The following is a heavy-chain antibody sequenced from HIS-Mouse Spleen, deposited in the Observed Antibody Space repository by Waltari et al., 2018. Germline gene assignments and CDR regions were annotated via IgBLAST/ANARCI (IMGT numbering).Heavy chain of an antibody. J-gene: IGHJ2*01. Sequence: QLPLQASAPGLVKPSETPAPTCTVCSAYISSSCYYLCWIRQPPGKGLEWIGSIYYSGSTSYNPSLKSRVTISVDTSKNQFSLKLSSVTAADTAVYYCAREIPYSSSWYDWYFALWGRGTLVTVSS. D-gene: IGHD6-13*01. V-gene: IGHV4-39*07. CDR1: SAYISSSCYY. CDR3: AREIPYSSSWYDWYFAL. CDR2: IYYSGST.